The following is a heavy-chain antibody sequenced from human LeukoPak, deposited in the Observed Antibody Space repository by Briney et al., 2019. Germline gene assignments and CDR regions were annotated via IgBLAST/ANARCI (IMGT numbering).Heavy chain of an antibody. CDR1: GGSISSSSYY. Sequence: SETLSLTCTVSGGSISSSSYYWGWIRQPPGKGLEWIGSIYYSGSTYYNPSLKSRVTISVDTSKNQFSLKLSSVTAADTAVYYCARSGYSYGYGAFNIWGQGTMVTVSS. CDR3: ARSGYSYGYGAFNI. J-gene: IGHJ3*02. D-gene: IGHD5-18*01. V-gene: IGHV4-39*01. CDR2: IYYSGST.